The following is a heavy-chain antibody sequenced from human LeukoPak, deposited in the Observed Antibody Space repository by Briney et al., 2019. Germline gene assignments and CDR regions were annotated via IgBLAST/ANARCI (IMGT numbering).Heavy chain of an antibody. CDR2: IYSGGST. D-gene: IGHD3-9*01. CDR3: ARDLADFDWYYGMGV. Sequence: GGSLRLSCAASGFTVSSNYMSWVRQAPGKGLEWVSVIYSGGSTYYADSVKGRFTISRDNSKNTLYLQMNSLRAEGTAVYYCARDLADFDWYYGMGVWGQGTTVTVSS. V-gene: IGHV3-66*01. CDR1: GFTVSSNY. J-gene: IGHJ6*02.